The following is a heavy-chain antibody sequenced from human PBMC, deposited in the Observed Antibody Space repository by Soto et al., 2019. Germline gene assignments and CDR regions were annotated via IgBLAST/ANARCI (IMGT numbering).Heavy chain of an antibody. V-gene: IGHV1-69*01. J-gene: IGHJ6*02. Sequence: QVQLVQSGAEVKKPGSSVKVSCKASGGTFSSYAISWVRQAPGQGLEWMGGIIPIFGTANYAQKFQGRVTITADESTSTAYMELSSLRSEDTAVYYCAGGYDDGDPRGYYYGMDVWGQGTTVTVSS. CDR3: AGGYDDGDPRGYYYGMDV. CDR1: GGTFSSYA. CDR2: IIPIFGTA. D-gene: IGHD4-17*01.